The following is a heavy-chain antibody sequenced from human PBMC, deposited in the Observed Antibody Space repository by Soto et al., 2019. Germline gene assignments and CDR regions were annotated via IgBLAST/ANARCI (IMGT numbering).Heavy chain of an antibody. Sequence: EVQLLESGGGLVQPGGSLRLSCAAAGVTFSSYTMSWVRQAAGKGPEWVSVISGSGDSTKYADSAKGRFTTSRDNSKNTLYLQMNSLRVEDTAVYYCAKDRDCTSTSCYGEFDYWGQGTLVTVSS. CDR2: ISGSGDST. CDR1: GVTFSSYT. J-gene: IGHJ4*02. V-gene: IGHV3-23*01. CDR3: AKDRDCTSTSCYGEFDY. D-gene: IGHD2-2*01.